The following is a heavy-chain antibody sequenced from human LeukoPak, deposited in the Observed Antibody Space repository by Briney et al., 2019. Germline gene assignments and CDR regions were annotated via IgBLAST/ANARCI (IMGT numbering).Heavy chain of an antibody. J-gene: IGHJ5*02. V-gene: IGHV4-34*01. D-gene: IGHD3-10*01. CDR1: GGSFSGYY. Sequence: SETLSLTCAVYGGSFSGYYWSWIRQPPGKGLEWIGEINHSGSTNYNPSLKSRVTISVDTSKNQFSLKLSSVTAADTAVYYCARRYGSGSYRAWFDPWGQGTLVTVSS. CDR3: ARRYGSGSYRAWFDP. CDR2: INHSGST.